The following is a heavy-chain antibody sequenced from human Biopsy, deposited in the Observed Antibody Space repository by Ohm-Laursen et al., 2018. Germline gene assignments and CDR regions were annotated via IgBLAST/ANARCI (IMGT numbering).Heavy chain of an antibody. CDR2: IWYDGSNK. J-gene: IGHJ4*02. Sequence: SLRLSCAASGLTFSIYGMHWVRQAPGKGLEWVAVIWYDGSNKYYADSVKGRFTISRDDPKNTLYLQMNSPRAEDTAVYYCAREGDDSSGYTPHYFDYWGQGTLVTVSS. V-gene: IGHV3-33*01. CDR3: AREGDDSSGYTPHYFDY. D-gene: IGHD3-22*01. CDR1: GLTFSIYG.